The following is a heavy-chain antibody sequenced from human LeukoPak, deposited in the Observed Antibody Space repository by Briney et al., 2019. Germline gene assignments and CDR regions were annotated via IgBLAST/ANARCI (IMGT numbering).Heavy chain of an antibody. J-gene: IGHJ3*02. CDR3: ARARARSVILSDTARVDAFDI. CDR1: GFTFSTYA. Sequence: GGSLRLSCAASGFTFSTYAMHWVRQAPGKGLEWVAVISYDGRNKYYADSVKGRFTISRDNSKNTLYLQMNSLRAEDTAVYYCARARARSVILSDTARVDAFDIWGQGTIVTVSS. V-gene: IGHV3-30*04. D-gene: IGHD5-18*01. CDR2: ISYDGRNK.